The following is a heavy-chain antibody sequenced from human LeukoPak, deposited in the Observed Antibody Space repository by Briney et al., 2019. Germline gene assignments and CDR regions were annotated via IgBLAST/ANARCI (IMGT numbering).Heavy chain of an antibody. CDR2: INSDGSRT. V-gene: IGHV3-74*01. CDR1: GFPFSIHW. D-gene: IGHD1-26*01. CDR3: ARAFRGSSLSGMGYTDAFDI. J-gene: IGHJ3*02. Sequence: GGPLRLSCSASGFPFSIHWMPWVPQAPGKGLVWVSRINSDGSRTRYADSVKGRFTITRDNAKNALSLQMISLRTEDTAVYYCARAFRGSSLSGMGYTDAFDIWGQGRMVTASS.